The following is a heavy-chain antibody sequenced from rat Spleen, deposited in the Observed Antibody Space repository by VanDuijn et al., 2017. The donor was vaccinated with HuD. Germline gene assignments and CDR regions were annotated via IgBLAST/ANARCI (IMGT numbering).Heavy chain of an antibody. CDR3: ARSDGVHYFLPFAD. CDR2: ISTGGGNT. J-gene: IGHJ3*01. CDR1: GFTFSDYA. D-gene: IGHD1-12*02. V-gene: IGHV5S13*01. Sequence: EVKLVESGGGLVQPGRSLKLSCAASGFTFSDYAMAWVRQAPKKGLEWVASISTGGGNTYYRDSVKGRFTISRDNAKNNVNLQMDSLRAEDTATYYCARSDGVHYFLPFADWGQGSLVTVSS.